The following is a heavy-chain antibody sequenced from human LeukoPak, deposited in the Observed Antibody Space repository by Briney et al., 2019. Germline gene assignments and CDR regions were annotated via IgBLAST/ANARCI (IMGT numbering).Heavy chain of an antibody. J-gene: IGHJ4*02. V-gene: IGHV4-59*01. CDR2: LCYSGST. Sequence: SETLSLTCTVSGVSISSYYWSWIRQPPGKGLEWIAYLCYSGSTDYNPSLESRVTISVDTSKNQFSLKLRSVTAADTAVYYCATVAIIRGVTYFDYWGQGTLVTVSS. CDR1: GVSISSYY. CDR3: ATVAIIRGVTYFDY. D-gene: IGHD5-24*01.